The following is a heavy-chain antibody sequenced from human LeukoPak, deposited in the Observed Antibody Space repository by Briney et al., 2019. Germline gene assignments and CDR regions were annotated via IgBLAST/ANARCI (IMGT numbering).Heavy chain of an antibody. CDR2: ISAYNGNT. V-gene: IGHV1-18*01. CDR1: GYTFTSYG. D-gene: IGHD1-7*01. Sequence: ASVKVSCKASGYTFTSYGISWVRQAPGQGLEWMGWISAYNGNTNYAQKLQGRVTMTTDISTSTAYMELRSLRSDDTAVYYCARDLITGTTDYYYYMDVWGKGTTVTVSS. CDR3: ARDLITGTTDYYYYMDV. J-gene: IGHJ6*03.